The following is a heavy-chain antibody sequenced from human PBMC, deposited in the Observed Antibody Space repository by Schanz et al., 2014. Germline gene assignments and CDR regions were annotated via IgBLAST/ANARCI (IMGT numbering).Heavy chain of an antibody. V-gene: IGHV3-48*01. CDR2: ISSSSSTR. CDR1: GFTFSSYS. J-gene: IGHJ2*01. CDR3: AKDAPYPFDL. Sequence: EVHLLESGGGLVQPGGSLRLSCAASGFTFSSYSMNWVRQAPGKGLEWVSYISSSSSTRYYADSVKGRFTISRDNAKNSLFLQMNSLRAEDTAIYYCAKDAPYPFDLWGRGTLITVSS.